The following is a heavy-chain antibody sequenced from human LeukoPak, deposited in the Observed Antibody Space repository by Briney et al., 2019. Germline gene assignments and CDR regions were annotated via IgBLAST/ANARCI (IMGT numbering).Heavy chain of an antibody. D-gene: IGHD2-15*01. CDR1: GYTFTSYG. J-gene: IGHJ4*02. CDR3: ARGAPGYCSGGSCLRTFDY. Sequence: GASVKVSCKASGYTFTSYGISWVRQAPGQGLEWMGWISAYNGNTNYAQKLQGRVTMTTDTSTSTAYMELRSLRSDDTAAYYCARGAPGYCSGGSCLRTFDYWGQGTLVTVSS. CDR2: ISAYNGNT. V-gene: IGHV1-18*01.